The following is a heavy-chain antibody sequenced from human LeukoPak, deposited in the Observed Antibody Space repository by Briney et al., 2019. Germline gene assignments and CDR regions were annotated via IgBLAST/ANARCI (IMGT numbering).Heavy chain of an antibody. D-gene: IGHD3-22*01. Sequence: GGSLSLSCAASGFTLSGFGMHWVRQAPGKGLEWVAVIWYDGSNKYYADSVKGRFTISRDNSKNTLYLQMNSLRAEDTAVYYCARVRPPVVTYYFDDWGQGTLVTVSS. CDR3: ARVRPPVVTYYFDD. CDR1: GFTLSGFG. J-gene: IGHJ4*02. V-gene: IGHV3-33*01. CDR2: IWYDGSNK.